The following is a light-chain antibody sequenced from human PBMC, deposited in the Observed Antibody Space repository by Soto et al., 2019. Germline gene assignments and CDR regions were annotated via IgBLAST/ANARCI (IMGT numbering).Light chain of an antibody. CDR1: QAISSTS. J-gene: IGKJ1*01. Sequence: EIVLTQSPGTLSLSPGEGATLSCRASQAISSTSLVWYQKKPGQAPRLLMYGGSTRASGIPDRFSGRGFETDFTLTISEVEPEDFAVYFCQQYSNSMWTFGRGTRVEI. CDR2: GGS. V-gene: IGKV3-20*01. CDR3: QQYSNSMWT.